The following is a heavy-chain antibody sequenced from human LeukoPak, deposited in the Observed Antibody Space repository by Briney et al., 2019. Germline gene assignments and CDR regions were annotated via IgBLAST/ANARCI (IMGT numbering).Heavy chain of an antibody. CDR1: GGSISNYY. Sequence: SETLSLTCTVSGGSISNYYWSWIRQPPGKGLEWIGYIYYSGSTNYNPSLKSRVTISVDTSKSQFSPKLSSVTTADTAVYFCARKRYYYDSSGSRGAFDIWGQGTMVTVSS. J-gene: IGHJ3*02. CDR3: ARKRYYYDSSGSRGAFDI. V-gene: IGHV4-59*01. CDR2: IYYSGST. D-gene: IGHD3-22*01.